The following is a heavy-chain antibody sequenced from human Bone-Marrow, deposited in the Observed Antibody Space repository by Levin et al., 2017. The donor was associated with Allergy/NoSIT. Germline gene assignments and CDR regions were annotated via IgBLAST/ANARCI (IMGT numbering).Heavy chain of an antibody. Sequence: GGSLRLSCAASGFTFSNYWMSWVRQAPGKGLEWVASIKQDGSEQYYVDSVKGRFTISRDNARNSLFLQVNSLRVEDTAVYYCERLGYCSGGHCYSPIEDYWGQGTLVTVSS. J-gene: IGHJ4*02. CDR1: GFTFSNYW. CDR2: IKQDGSEQ. CDR3: ERLGYCSGGHCYSPIEDY. D-gene: IGHD2-15*01. V-gene: IGHV3-7*01.